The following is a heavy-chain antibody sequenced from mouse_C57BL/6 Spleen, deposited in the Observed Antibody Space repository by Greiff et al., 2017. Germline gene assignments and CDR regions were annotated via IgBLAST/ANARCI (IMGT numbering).Heavy chain of an antibody. CDR2: IDPSDSKT. D-gene: IGHD3-1*01. CDR1: GYTFTSYW. J-gene: IGHJ3*01. V-gene: IGHV1-52*01. Sequence: VQVVESGAELVRPGSSVKLSCKASGYTFTSYWMQWVKQRPIQSLEWIGNIDPSDSKTHYNPKFKNKATLTVDTSSSPAYMQLSSLTSEDSAVYYCARSGQAWFAYWGQGTLVTVSA. CDR3: ARSGQAWFAY.